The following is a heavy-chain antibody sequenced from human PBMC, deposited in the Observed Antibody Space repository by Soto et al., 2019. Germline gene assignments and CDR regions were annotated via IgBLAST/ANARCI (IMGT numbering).Heavy chain of an antibody. J-gene: IGHJ6*02. CDR2: ISYDGSNK. Sequence: QVQLVESGGGVVQPGRSLRLSCAASGFTFSSYAMHWVRQAPGKGLEWVAVISYDGSNKYYADSVKGRFTISRDNSKNPLNLQMNSLRAEDTAVYYCARDPGGCSGGSCYSVWGVKHYYYYGMDVWGQGTTVTVSS. D-gene: IGHD2-15*01. CDR1: GFTFSSYA. CDR3: ARDPGGCSGGSCYSVWGVKHYYYYGMDV. V-gene: IGHV3-30-3*01.